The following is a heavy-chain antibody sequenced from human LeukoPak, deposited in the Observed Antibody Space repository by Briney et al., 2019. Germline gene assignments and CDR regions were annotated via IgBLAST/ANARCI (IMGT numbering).Heavy chain of an antibody. D-gene: IGHD3-3*01. CDR1: GGSISSYY. CDR3: AITRGVLRFLEWSRPPFYFDY. J-gene: IGHJ4*02. V-gene: IGHV4-59*01. Sequence: SETLSLICTVSGGSISSYYWSWIRQPPGKGLEWIGYIYYSGSTNYNPSLKSRVTISVDTSKNQFSLKLSSVTAADTAVYYCAITRGVLRFLEWSRPPFYFDYWGQGTLVTVSS. CDR2: IYYSGST.